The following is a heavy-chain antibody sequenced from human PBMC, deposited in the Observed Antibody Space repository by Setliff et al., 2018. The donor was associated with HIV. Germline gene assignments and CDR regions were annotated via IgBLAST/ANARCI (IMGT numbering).Heavy chain of an antibody. D-gene: IGHD3-10*01. V-gene: IGHV4-34*01. CDR3: ARERGVASGSTWLSFDS. Sequence: SETLSLTCAVYGGSFSDYSWNWVRQPPGKGLEWIGEINHSGSTNYNPSLKSRVTISADTSKKQFSLNVTSVTAADTAVYYCARERGVASGSTWLSFDSWGQGTLVTVSS. J-gene: IGHJ4*02. CDR1: GGSFSDYS. CDR2: INHSGST.